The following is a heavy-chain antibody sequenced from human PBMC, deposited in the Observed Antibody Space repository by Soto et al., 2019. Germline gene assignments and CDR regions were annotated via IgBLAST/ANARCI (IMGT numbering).Heavy chain of an antibody. J-gene: IGHJ4*02. V-gene: IGHV4-61*01. CDR3: ARFTGVGATTVDY. Sequence: SETLSLTCTVSGGSVSSGSYYWSWIRQPPGKGLEWIGYIYYSGSTNYNPSLKSRVTISVDTSKNQFSLKLSSVTAADTAVYYCARFTGVGATTVDYWGQGTLLTVSS. D-gene: IGHD1-26*01. CDR2: IYYSGST. CDR1: GGSVSSGSYY.